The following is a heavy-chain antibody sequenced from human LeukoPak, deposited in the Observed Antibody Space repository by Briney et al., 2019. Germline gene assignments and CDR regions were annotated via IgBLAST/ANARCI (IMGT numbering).Heavy chain of an antibody. V-gene: IGHV3-9*01. J-gene: IGHJ4*02. Sequence: PGRSLRLSCAASGFTFDDYAMHWVRQAPGKGLEWVSGISWNSGSIGYADSVKGRFTISRDNAKNSLYLQMNSLRAEDTAVYYCARDSPNEAILWWPIDYWGQGTLVTVSS. CDR1: GFTFDDYA. CDR2: ISWNSGSI. D-gene: IGHD2-21*01. CDR3: ARDSPNEAILWWPIDY.